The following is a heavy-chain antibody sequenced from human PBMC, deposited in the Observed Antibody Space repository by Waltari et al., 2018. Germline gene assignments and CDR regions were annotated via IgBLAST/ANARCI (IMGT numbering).Heavy chain of an antibody. CDR2: MNPNSGNT. J-gene: IGHJ4*02. D-gene: IGHD2-15*01. CDR3: ARAVHGGKGDY. V-gene: IGHV1-8*01. CDR1: GYTLTEFS. Sequence: QVQLVQSGAEVKKPGASVKVSCKVSGYTLTEFSMHWVRQAPGKGLEWMGWMNPNSGNTGYAQKFQGRVTMTRNTSISTAYMELSSLRSEDTAVYYCARAVHGGKGDYWGQGTLVTVSS.